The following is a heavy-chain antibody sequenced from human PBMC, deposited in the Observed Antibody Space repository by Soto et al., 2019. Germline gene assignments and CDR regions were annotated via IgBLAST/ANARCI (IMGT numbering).Heavy chain of an antibody. D-gene: IGHD5-12*01. V-gene: IGHV3-21*01. CDR1: GFTFSSYS. J-gene: IGHJ4*02. CDR2: ISSSSSYI. CDR3: ARGSDGYNPDFDY. Sequence: PGGSLRLSCAASGFTFSSYSMNWVRQAPGKGLEWVSSISSSSSYIYYADSVKGRFTISRDNAKNSLYLQMNSLRAEDTAVYYCARGSDGYNPDFDYWGQGTLVTVSS.